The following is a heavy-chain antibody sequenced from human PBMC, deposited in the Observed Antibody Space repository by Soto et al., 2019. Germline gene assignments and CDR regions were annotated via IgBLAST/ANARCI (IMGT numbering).Heavy chain of an antibody. CDR2: IIPIFGTA. J-gene: IGHJ3*02. V-gene: IGHV1-69*13. CDR1: GGTFSSYA. CDR3: ARPHRPHDAFDI. Sequence: ASVKVSCKASGGTFSSYAISWVRQAPGQGLEWMGGIIPIFGTANYAQKFQGRVTITADESTSTAYMELSSLRSEDTAVYYCARPHRPHDAFDIWGQGTMVTVSS.